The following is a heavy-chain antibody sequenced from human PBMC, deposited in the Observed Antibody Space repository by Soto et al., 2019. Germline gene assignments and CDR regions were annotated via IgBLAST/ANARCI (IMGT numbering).Heavy chain of an antibody. CDR2: TRNKANSHTT. CDR3: ARATTVTDY. J-gene: IGHJ4*02. CDR1: GFTFSDHY. V-gene: IGHV3-72*01. D-gene: IGHD4-17*01. Sequence: GGSLRLSCAASGFTFSDHYMDWVRQAPGKGLEWVGRTRNKANSHTTEYAASVKGRFTISRDDSKNSLYLQMNSLKVEDTAVYYCARATTVTDYWGQGALVTVSS.